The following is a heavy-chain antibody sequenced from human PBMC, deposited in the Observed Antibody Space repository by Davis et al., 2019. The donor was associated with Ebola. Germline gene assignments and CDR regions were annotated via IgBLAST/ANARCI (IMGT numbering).Heavy chain of an antibody. V-gene: IGHV1-46*01. CDR1: GGTFSSYA. Sequence: ASVKVSCKASGGTFSSYAISWVRQAPGQGLEWMGIINPSGGSTSYAQKFQGRVTMTRDTSTSTVYMELSSLRSEDTAVYYCARGAYDSSGYYYVWFDPWGQGTLVTVSS. J-gene: IGHJ5*02. CDR2: INPSGGST. D-gene: IGHD3-22*01. CDR3: ARGAYDSSGYYYVWFDP.